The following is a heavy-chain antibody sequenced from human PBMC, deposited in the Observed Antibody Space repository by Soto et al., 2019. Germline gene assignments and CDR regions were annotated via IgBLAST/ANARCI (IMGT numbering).Heavy chain of an antibody. CDR1: GFTVSSNY. CDR3: ARTWSRYYYMDV. Sequence: EVQLVESGGGLVQPGGSLRLSCAASGFTVSSNYMSWVRQAPGKGLEWVSVIYSGGSTYYADSVKGRFTISSHNSKNTLYLQMNSLRAEDTAVYYCARTWSRYYYMDVWGKGTTVTVSS. J-gene: IGHJ6*03. D-gene: IGHD3-3*01. CDR2: IYSGGST. V-gene: IGHV3-53*04.